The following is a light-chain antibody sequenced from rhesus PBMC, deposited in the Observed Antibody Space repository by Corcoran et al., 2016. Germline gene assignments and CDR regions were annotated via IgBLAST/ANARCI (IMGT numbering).Light chain of an antibody. J-gene: IGKJ1*01. Sequence: EIVMTQSPATLSLSPGERATLSCRASQSVSSSLAWYHQTPGQAPRLLIYGASSRAPGIPGRFSGSGSGTDFTLTISSLEPEDVAVYYCLQHSNWPWTFGQGTKVEIK. CDR3: LQHSNWPWT. V-gene: IGKV3-24*01. CDR2: GAS. CDR1: QSVSSS.